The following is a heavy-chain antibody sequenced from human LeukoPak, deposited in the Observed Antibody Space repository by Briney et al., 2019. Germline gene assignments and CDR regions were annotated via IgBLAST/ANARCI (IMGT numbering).Heavy chain of an antibody. J-gene: IGHJ5*02. CDR2: INAGNGNT. CDR1: GYNFTNYA. Sequence: ASVKVSSKASGYNFTNYAIHWVRQAPGQRLEWIGWINAGNGNTKYSQKVQGRVTITRDTSASTAYMELSSLRSEDTAVYYCAVISSVVRALTGESWGQGTQVTVSS. D-gene: IGHD3-10*01. CDR3: AVISSVVRALTGES. V-gene: IGHV1-3*01.